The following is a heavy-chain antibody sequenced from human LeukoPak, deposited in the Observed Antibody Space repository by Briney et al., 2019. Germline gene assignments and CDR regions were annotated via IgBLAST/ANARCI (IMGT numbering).Heavy chain of an antibody. CDR1: GFTFSSYA. Sequence: GRSLRLSCAASGFTFSSYAMHWVRQAPGKGLEWVAVISYDGSNKYYADSVKGRFTISRDNSKNTLYLQMNSLRAEDTAVYYCARDLKGDYGKGVDYWGQGTLVTVSS. CDR2: ISYDGSNK. V-gene: IGHV3-30-3*01. D-gene: IGHD4-17*01. CDR3: ARDLKGDYGKGVDY. J-gene: IGHJ4*02.